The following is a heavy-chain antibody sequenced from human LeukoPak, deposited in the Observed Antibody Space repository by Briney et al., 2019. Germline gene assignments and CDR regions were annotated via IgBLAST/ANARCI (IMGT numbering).Heavy chain of an antibody. CDR2: IYSGGTT. CDR3: ASTPHSGSSYYFDY. J-gene: IGHJ4*02. D-gene: IGHD1-26*01. CDR1: GFAFSFYA. V-gene: IGHV3-23*03. Sequence: GGSLRLSCAASGFAFSFYAMSWLRQPPGKGLEWVSIIYSGGTTYYADSVQGRFTISRDSSKNTLYLQMNSLRAEDTAVYYCASTPHSGSSYYFDYWGQGTLVTVSS.